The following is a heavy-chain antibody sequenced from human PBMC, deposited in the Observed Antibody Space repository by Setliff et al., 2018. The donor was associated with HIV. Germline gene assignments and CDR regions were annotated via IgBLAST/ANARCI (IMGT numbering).Heavy chain of an antibody. J-gene: IGHJ4*02. V-gene: IGHV4-34*01. CDR1: GESFSNYH. Sequence: SETLSLTCAVFGESFSNYHWNWFRQPPGGGLEWIGEISHSGNTDYNSSLKSRVTISVDTSKKQFSLEMRSLTAADTAVYYCARRTPPEFDFWSQGILVTVSS. D-gene: IGHD1-7*01. CDR2: ISHSGNT. CDR3: ARRTPPEFDF.